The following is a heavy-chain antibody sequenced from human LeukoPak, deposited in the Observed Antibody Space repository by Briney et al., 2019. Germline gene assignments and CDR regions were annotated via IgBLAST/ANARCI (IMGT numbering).Heavy chain of an antibody. J-gene: IGHJ6*02. D-gene: IGHD6-13*01. CDR1: GGTXSSYA. CDR3: ARVVAAAGTYYYYYYGMDV. CDR2: IIPILGIA. Sequence: ASVKVSCKASGGTXSSYAISWVRQAPGQGLEWMGRIIPILGIANYAQKFQGRVTITADKSTSTAYMELSSLRSEDTAVYYCARVVAAAGTYYYYYYGMDVWGQGTTVTVSS. V-gene: IGHV1-69*04.